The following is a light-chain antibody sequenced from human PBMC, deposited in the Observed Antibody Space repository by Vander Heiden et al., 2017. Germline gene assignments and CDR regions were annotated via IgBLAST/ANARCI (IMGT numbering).Light chain of an antibody. CDR3: AAWDDSLSGLVV. CDR2: SNS. CDR1: SANTGTKH. J-gene: IGLJ2*01. V-gene: IGLV1-47*02. Sequence: QSVLTQPPSASGTPGQRGTIPCSGSSANTGTKHVYWYQQPPATDPKPPPHSNSQRPWRAPVRFSGSTSGTSASPAIGGLRSEDEADYDGAAWDDSLSGLVVFGGGTKLTVL.